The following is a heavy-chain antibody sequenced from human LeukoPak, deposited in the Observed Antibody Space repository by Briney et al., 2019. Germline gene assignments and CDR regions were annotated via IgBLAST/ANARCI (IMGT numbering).Heavy chain of an antibody. CDR1: GFTFSSYG. D-gene: IGHD3-3*01. Sequence: GGSLRLSCAASGFTFSSYGMHWVRQAPGKGLEGVAVIWYDGSNKYYADSVKGRFTISRDNSKNTLYLQMNRLRAEDTAVYYCARGLRRSLGVVINWGQGTLVTVSS. V-gene: IGHV3-33*01. CDR2: IWYDGSNK. CDR3: ARGLRRSLGVVIN. J-gene: IGHJ4*02.